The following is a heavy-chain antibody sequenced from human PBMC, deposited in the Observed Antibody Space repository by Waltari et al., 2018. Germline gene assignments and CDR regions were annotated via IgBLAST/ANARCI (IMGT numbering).Heavy chain of an antibody. CDR2: IIPMFGRK. CDR1: GGTFCSYA. CDR3: ARGGGRGGSFSFHMDV. J-gene: IGHJ6*03. Sequence: QVQLVQSGAEVKKPGSSVKVSCKASGGTFCSYASIWVRQAPGQGLEWMGGIIPMFGRKNYPQNFQERVKITADESTSIAYMELSGLRFDDTDVYFCARGGGRGGSFSFHMDVWGKGTTVTISS. V-gene: IGHV1-69*12. D-gene: IGHD3-10*01.